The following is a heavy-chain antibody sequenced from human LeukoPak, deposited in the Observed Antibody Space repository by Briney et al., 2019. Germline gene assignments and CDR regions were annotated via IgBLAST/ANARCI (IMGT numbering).Heavy chain of an antibody. CDR3: ANIRTRGAVAVLD. V-gene: IGHV4-39*01. Sequence: SETLSLTCTVSGGSISSSSYYRGWIRQPPGKGLEWIGSIYYSGSTYYNPSLKSRVTISVDTSKNQFSLKLSSVTAADTAVYYCANIRTRGAVAVLDWGQGTLVTVSS. CDR2: IYYSGST. D-gene: IGHD6-19*01. CDR1: GGSISSSSYY. J-gene: IGHJ4*02.